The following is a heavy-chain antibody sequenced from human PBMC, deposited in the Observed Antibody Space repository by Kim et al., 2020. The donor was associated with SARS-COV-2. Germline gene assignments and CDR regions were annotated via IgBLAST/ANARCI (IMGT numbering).Heavy chain of an antibody. CDR3: ARDPETSGWYIDYFDY. CDR1: GFSFGAYS. D-gene: IGHD6-19*01. V-gene: IGHV3-48*04. CDR2: ISRSGGSI. Sequence: GGSLRLSCSTSGFSFGAYSFNWVRQAPGKGLEWVSHISRSGGSIFYADFVKGRFTISRDNAKNSLYLQMNNLRAEDTAVYYCARDPETSGWYIDYFDYWGQGTLVTVSS. J-gene: IGHJ4*02.